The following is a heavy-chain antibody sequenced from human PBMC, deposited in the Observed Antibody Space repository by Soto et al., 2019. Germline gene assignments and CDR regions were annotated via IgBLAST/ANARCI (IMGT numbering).Heavy chain of an antibody. CDR3: TRRGSGELLREYYGMDV. CDR2: IRSKANSYAT. D-gene: IGHD1-26*01. Sequence: EVQLVESGGGLVQPGGSLKLSCAASGFTFSGSAMHWVRQASGKGLEWVGRIRSKANSYATAYAASVKGRFTISRDDSKHTAYLQMNSLKTEDTAVYYCTRRGSGELLREYYGMDVWGQGTTVTVS. J-gene: IGHJ6*02. V-gene: IGHV3-73*02. CDR1: GFTFSGSA.